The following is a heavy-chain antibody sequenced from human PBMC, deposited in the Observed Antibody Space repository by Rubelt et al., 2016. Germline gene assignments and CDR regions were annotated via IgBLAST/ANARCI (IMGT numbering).Heavy chain of an antibody. V-gene: IGHV4-34*01. CDR3: ARGRMGFHYYYYGMDV. Sequence: QVQLQQWGAGLLKPSETLSLTCAVYGGSFSGYYWSWIRQPPGKGLEWIGEINHSGSTNYNPSLKSQVTISVAKAKNQFSLKLSSVTAADTAVYYCARGRMGFHYYYYGMDVWGQGTTVTVSS. CDR1: GGSFSGYY. D-gene: IGHD1-26*01. J-gene: IGHJ6*02. CDR2: INHSGST.